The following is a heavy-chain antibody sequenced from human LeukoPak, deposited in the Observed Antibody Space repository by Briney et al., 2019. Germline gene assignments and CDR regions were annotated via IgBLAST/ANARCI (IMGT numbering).Heavy chain of an antibody. CDR3: ARGGNHGDYWYFDL. Sequence: GGSLRLSCAASGFTFNRFYMAWVRQAPGQGPEWVANIKHDGSEKYYVDSVKGRFTISRDNAETSLHLQMNSLRAEDTAVYYCARGGNHGDYWYFDLWGRGTLVTVSS. CDR1: GFTFNRFY. J-gene: IGHJ2*01. CDR2: IKHDGSEK. D-gene: IGHD4-17*01. V-gene: IGHV3-7*01.